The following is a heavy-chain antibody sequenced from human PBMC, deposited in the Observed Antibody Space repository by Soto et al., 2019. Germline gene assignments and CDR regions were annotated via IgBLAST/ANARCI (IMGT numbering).Heavy chain of an antibody. CDR2: IIPILGIA. V-gene: IGHV1-69*02. Sequence: SVKVSCKASGGTFSSYSISWVRQAPGQGLEWMGRIIPILGIANHAQKFQGRVTITADKSTSTAYMELSSLRSEDTAVYYCARGGWVVNQLTFDYWGQGTLVTVSS. J-gene: IGHJ4*02. CDR3: ARGGWVVNQLTFDY. D-gene: IGHD2-15*01. CDR1: GGTFSSYS.